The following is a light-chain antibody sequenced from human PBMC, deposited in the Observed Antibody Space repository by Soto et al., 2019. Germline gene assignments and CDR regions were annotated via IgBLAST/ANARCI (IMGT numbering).Light chain of an antibody. CDR3: QQYHNWPPQYT. Sequence: EIVMTQSPAILSVSPGERATLSRRASQTVASNLAWYQQKPGQAPRLLIHGASTRATGVSARFSGSGSGTEFTLTISSLQSEDFAVYYCQQYHNWPPQYTFGQGTKLQIK. CDR2: GAS. V-gene: IGKV3-15*01. J-gene: IGKJ2*01. CDR1: QTVASN.